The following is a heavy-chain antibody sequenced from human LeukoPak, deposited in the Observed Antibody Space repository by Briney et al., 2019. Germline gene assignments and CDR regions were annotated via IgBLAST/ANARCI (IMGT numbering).Heavy chain of an antibody. V-gene: IGHV1-24*01. D-gene: IGHD3-22*01. CDR3: ATDLSSGYYVGY. Sequence: ASVKVSCKVSGHTLTELSMHWVRQAPGKGLEWMGGFDPEDGETIYAQKFQGRVTMTEDTSTDTAYMELSSLRSEDTAVYYCATDLSSGYYVGYWGQGTLVTVSS. J-gene: IGHJ4*02. CDR1: GHTLTELS. CDR2: FDPEDGET.